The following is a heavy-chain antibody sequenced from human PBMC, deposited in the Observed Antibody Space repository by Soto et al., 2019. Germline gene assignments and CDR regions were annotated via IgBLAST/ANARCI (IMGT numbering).Heavy chain of an antibody. CDR1: GFTFSSYA. CDR3: AKEVYCSSTSCYSYMDV. CDR2: ISGSGGST. D-gene: IGHD2-2*01. V-gene: IGHV3-23*01. J-gene: IGHJ6*03. Sequence: EVQLLESGGGLVQPGGSLRLSCAASGFTFSSYAMNWVRQAPGKGLEWVSAISGSGGSTYYADSVKGRFTISRDNSKNTLYPQMNRLRAEDTAVYYCAKEVYCSSTSCYSYMDVWGRGTTVTVSS.